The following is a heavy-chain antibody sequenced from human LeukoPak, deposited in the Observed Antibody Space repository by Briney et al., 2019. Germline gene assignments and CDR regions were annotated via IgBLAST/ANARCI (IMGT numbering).Heavy chain of an antibody. D-gene: IGHD6-13*01. Sequence: GASVKVSCKASGGTFSSYAISWVGRAPGQGLEWRGGFILIFGTVISAQKFQGRVTITADESTSTAYMEPSSLRPEDTGVYYCARAGIAAAGTLDSWGQRAPVTVSS. CDR3: ARAGIAAAGTLDS. J-gene: IGHJ5*01. V-gene: IGHV1-69*13. CDR1: GGTFSSYA. CDR2: FILIFGTV.